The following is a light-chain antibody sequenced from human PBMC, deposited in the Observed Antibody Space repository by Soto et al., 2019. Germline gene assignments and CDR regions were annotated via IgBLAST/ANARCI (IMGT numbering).Light chain of an antibody. V-gene: IGKV3-20*01. CDR1: HNVDINY. CDR3: QQYGSVSCT. J-gene: IGKJ1*01. CDR2: AXS. Sequence: SVLTQSPGTLSLSPGERATLYXRASHNVDINYLAWYQQEPGXAPSIXXVAXSGRATGSPDRLSGSGSGTDFTLTISRLDPEDFAVYYFQQYGSVSCTFGQGTKVDI.